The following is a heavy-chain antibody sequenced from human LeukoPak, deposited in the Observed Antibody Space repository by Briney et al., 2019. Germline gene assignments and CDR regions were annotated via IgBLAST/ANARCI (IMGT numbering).Heavy chain of an antibody. CDR1: GYTFTSYG. CDR3: ARGTITMVRGVIISHSYYGMDV. J-gene: IGHJ6*02. Sequence: GASVKVSCKASGYTFTSYGISWVRQAPGQGLEWMGWISAYNGNTNYAQKLQGRVTMTTDTSTSTAYMELRSLRSDDTAVYYCARGTITMVRGVIISHSYYGMDVWGQGTTVTVSS. CDR2: ISAYNGNT. V-gene: IGHV1-18*01. D-gene: IGHD3-10*01.